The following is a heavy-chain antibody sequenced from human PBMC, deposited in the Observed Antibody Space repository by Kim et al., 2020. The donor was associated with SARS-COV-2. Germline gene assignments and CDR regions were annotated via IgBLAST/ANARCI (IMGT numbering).Heavy chain of an antibody. V-gene: IGHV1-69*13. CDR1: GGSFSRNA. CDR3: AREGVERGFGSAAGTQYYFDS. J-gene: IGHJ4*02. CDR2: ILPIFGTT. Sequence: SVKVSCKASGGSFSRNAISWVRQAPGQGLEWMGGILPIFGTTSYAQMFQGRVTITADESTSTAYMELRTLRSEDTAVYYCAREGVERGFGSAAGTQYYFDSWGQGTLVSVS. D-gene: IGHD3-10*01.